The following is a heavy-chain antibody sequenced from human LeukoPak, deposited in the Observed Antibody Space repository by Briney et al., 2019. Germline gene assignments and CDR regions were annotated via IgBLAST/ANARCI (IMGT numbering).Heavy chain of an antibody. CDR1: GSSITSDYS. V-gene: IGHV4-38-2*01. D-gene: IGHD3-3*01. CDR2: IFHGGNI. Sequence: SETLSLTCAVSGSSITSDYSWAWIRQPPGEGLEWIATIFHGGNIYYNPSLKSRVTTSVDRSKNQFSLELRSVTAADTAIYYCARGYLAWMFPTWFDPWGRGTLVTVSS. J-gene: IGHJ5*02. CDR3: ARGYLAWMFPTWFDP.